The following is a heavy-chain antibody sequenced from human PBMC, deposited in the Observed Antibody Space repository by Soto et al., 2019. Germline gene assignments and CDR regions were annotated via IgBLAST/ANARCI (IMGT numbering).Heavy chain of an antibody. CDR3: ARDYDVNTALDYWYFDL. CDR2: IYTSGRT. Sequence: QVQLQESGPGLVKPSESLSLTSTVSGGSIGNYYWAWIRQSAGKGLEWIGRIYTSGRTHYNPSLTGRVTMSIDTSKNQFSLRLTSVTAADTAMYYCARDYDVNTALDYWYFDLWGRGTLVTVSS. CDR1: GGSIGNYY. J-gene: IGHJ2*01. D-gene: IGHD5-18*01. V-gene: IGHV4-4*07.